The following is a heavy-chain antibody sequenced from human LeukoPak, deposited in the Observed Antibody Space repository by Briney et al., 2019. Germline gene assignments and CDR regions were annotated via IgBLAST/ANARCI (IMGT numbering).Heavy chain of an antibody. J-gene: IGHJ4*02. V-gene: IGHV6-1*01. Sequence: SQTPSLTCAISGDSVSSNSAAWNWLRQSPSRGLEWLGRTYYRSKWSSDYAVSMESRIIINSDTSKNQFSLQLNSVTPEDTAVYCCARGRSWPLDYWGQGTLVTVSS. CDR3: ARGRSWPLDY. CDR2: TYYRSKWSS. CDR1: GDSVSSNSAA. D-gene: IGHD6-13*01.